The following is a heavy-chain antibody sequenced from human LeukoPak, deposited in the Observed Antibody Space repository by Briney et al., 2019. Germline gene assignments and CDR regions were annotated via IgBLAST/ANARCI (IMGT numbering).Heavy chain of an antibody. CDR1: GFTFSSYA. CDR2: ISGSGGST. J-gene: IGHJ5*02. CDR3: AKPVNPRYTVPNWFDP. D-gene: IGHD2-2*01. Sequence: GGSLRLSCAASGFTFSSYAMSWVRQAPGKGLEWVSAISGSGGSTYYADSVKGRFTISRDNSKNTLYLQMNSLRAEDTAVYYCAKPVNPRYTVPNWFDPWGQGTLVTVSS. V-gene: IGHV3-23*01.